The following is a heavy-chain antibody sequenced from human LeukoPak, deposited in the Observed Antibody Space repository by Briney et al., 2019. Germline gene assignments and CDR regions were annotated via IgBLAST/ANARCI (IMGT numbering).Heavy chain of an antibody. Sequence: GGSLRLSCAASGFTFRGYEMNWVRQAPGKGLELVSSISTGNRHIYYAASVKGRFTISRDDAKNSLYLHMNSLRAEDTAVYYCARDLSGDGYNKFDYWGQGTPVTVSP. CDR3: ARDLSGDGYNKFDY. D-gene: IGHD5-24*01. J-gene: IGHJ4*02. CDR1: GFTFRGYE. CDR2: ISTGNRHI. V-gene: IGHV3-21*01.